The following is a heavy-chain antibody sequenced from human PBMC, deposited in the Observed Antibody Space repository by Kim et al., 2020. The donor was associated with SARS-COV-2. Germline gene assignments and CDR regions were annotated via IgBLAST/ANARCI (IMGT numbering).Heavy chain of an antibody. Sequence: SETLSLTCTVARGSISSGSYFWSWIRQPAGKGLEWSGHIHTDGSTTYSPSLRSRVTISVDTSKNQFSLKLSSVTAADMAIYYCARNPGFWGQGTLVTVSS. V-gene: IGHV4-61*09. CDR3: ARNPGF. CDR1: RGSISSGSYF. J-gene: IGHJ4*02. CDR2: IHTDGST.